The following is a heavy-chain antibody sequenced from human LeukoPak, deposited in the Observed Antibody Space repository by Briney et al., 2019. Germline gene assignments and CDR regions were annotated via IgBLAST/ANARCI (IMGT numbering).Heavy chain of an antibody. CDR3: AREAPLTGYYRDY. J-gene: IGHJ4*02. CDR2: INPNSGGT. CDR1: GYTFTGYY. V-gene: IGHV1-2*02. Sequence: ASVKVSCKASGYTFTGYYIHWVRQAPGQGLEWMGWINPNSGGTNYAQKFQGRVTMTGDTSISTAYMELSRLRSDDTAVYYCAREAPLTGYYRDYWGQGTLVTVSS. D-gene: IGHD3-9*01.